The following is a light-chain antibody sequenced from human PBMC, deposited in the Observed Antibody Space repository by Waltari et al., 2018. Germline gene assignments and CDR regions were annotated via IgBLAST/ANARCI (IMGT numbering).Light chain of an antibody. CDR3: QSYDRDLNAVL. CDR2: RDD. J-gene: IGLJ2*01. V-gene: IGLV1-40*01. CDR1: GSNIGAGYD. Sequence: QSVLTQPPSVSGAPGQSVTIPCTGTGSNIGAGYDVHWYQQIPGSAPKVLIYRDDNRPSGVPGRFSGSKSGTSASLSVTGLHAEDEADYFCQSYDRDLNAVLFGGGTKLTVL.